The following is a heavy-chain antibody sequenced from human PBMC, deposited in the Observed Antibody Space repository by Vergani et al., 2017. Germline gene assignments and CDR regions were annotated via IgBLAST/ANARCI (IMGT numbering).Heavy chain of an antibody. CDR1: GGSIRSTFYY. CDR3: AKHKGQLVPGNYYYYYYMDV. V-gene: IGHV4-39*01. CDR2: IYYSGST. Sequence: QLQLQESDPGLVKPSETLSLTCTVSGGSIRSTFYYWGWIRQPPGKGLEWIGTIYYSGSTYYNPSLKSRHTISVDTSKNQLSLKLNSVTAADTAVYYCAKHKGQLVPGNYYYYYYMDVWGKGTTVTVSS. J-gene: IGHJ6*03. D-gene: IGHD3-10*01.